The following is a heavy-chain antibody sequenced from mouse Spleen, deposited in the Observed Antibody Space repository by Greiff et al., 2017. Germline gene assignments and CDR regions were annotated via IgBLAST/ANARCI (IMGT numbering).Heavy chain of an antibody. CDR2: IDPENGDT. J-gene: IGHJ3*01. CDR3: TTVLLRRFAY. V-gene: IGHV14-4*01. CDR1: GFNIKDDY. D-gene: IGHD1-1*01. Sequence: VQLQQSGAELVRPGASVKLSCTASGFNIKDDYMHWVKQRPEQGLEWIGWIDPENGDTEYASKFQGKATITADTSSNTAYLQLSSLTSEDTAVYYCTTVLLRRFAYWGQGTLVTVSA.